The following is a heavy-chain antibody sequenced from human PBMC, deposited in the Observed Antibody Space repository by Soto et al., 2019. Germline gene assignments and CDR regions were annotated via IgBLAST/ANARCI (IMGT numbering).Heavy chain of an antibody. D-gene: IGHD3-22*01. V-gene: IGHV1-2*02. CDR2: INPNSSGT. CDR1: GDSLRSNY. J-gene: IGHJ6*02. CDR3: ARDLIVDGPDNYAMDV. Sequence: ASVKVSCKASGDSLRSNYIHWVRQAPGQGLEWLGWINPNSSGTVYAQKFTGRVTMTRDTSLTTVYMKLNRLTADDTAVYYCARDLIVDGPDNYAMDVWGQGTTVTVS.